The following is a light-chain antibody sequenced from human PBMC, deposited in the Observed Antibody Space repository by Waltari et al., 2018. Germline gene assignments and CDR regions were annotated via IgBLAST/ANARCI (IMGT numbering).Light chain of an antibody. J-gene: IGKJ1*01. CDR1: QSVGRT. CDR2: GAS. Sequence: EIVLTQSPGTLSLSPGERATLSWRASQSVGRTLAWYQQKPGQAPRLLMYGASSRATGTPDRFSGSGSGTDFSLTISRLEPEDFAVYYCQHYVRLPATFGQGTKVEIK. V-gene: IGKV3-20*01. CDR3: QHYVRLPAT.